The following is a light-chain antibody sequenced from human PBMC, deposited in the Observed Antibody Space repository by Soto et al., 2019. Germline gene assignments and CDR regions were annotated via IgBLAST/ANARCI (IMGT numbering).Light chain of an antibody. Sequence: EIVLTQSPGTLSLSPGERATLSCRASQSVSSSFLAWYQQTPGQAPRLLIYGASSRATGIPDRFSGSGSGTDLTLTISRLEPEDFAVYYCQQYGSSPPTFGQGTRLEIK. CDR3: QQYGSSPPT. CDR2: GAS. V-gene: IGKV3-20*01. CDR1: QSVSSSF. J-gene: IGKJ5*01.